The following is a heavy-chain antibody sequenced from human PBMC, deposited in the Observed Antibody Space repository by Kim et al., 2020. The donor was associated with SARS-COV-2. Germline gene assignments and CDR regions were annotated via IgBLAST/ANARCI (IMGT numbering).Heavy chain of an antibody. CDR2: ITGSGDSR. J-gene: IGHJ5*02. D-gene: IGHD6-25*01. Sequence: GGSLRLSCAASGFTFSTYAMSWVRQPLGKGREWVSVITGSGDSRYYADSVKGRFIISRDNSETTLYLQMNSLRVEDTAVYYCARDPAATLRWFDLWGQGTLVIVSS. CDR3: ARDPAATLRWFDL. CDR1: GFTFSTYA. V-gene: IGHV3-23*01.